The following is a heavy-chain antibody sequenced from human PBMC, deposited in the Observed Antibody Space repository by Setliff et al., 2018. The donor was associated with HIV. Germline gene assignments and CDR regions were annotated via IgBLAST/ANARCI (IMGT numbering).Heavy chain of an antibody. CDR1: GGTFSSYP. D-gene: IGHD1-26*01. V-gene: IGHV1-69*13. CDR2: VIPIFGTA. J-gene: IGHJ4*02. CDR3: ARGVDGSYRKFFDN. Sequence: SVKVSCKASGGTFSSYPVSWVRQAPGQGLEWIGGVIPIFGTANYEQKFQGRVTIIADASTHTVNMELSSLRSEDTAVYYCARGVDGSYRKFFDNWGQGTLVTVSS.